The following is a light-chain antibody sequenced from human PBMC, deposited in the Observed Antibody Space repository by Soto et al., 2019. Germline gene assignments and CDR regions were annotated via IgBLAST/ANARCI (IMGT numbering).Light chain of an antibody. J-gene: IGLJ2*01. CDR3: AAWDDSLNGVV. V-gene: IGLV1-44*01. Sequence: QSVLTQPPSASGTPGQRVTISCSGSSSNIGSNSVNWYQQLPGTAPKLLMYSSNQRPSGVPDRFSGSKSGTSASLAISGLQYADEADYYCAAWDDSLNGVVFGGGTKLTVL. CDR2: SSN. CDR1: SSNIGSNS.